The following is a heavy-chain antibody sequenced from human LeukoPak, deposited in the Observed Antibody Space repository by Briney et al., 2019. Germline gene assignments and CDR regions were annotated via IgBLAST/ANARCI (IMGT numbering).Heavy chain of an antibody. CDR2: SSYDEGKE. Sequence: PGGSLRLSCAASGFTFSNYGMHWVRQAPGKGLEWVAVSSYDEGKEYYADSVKGRFTISRDISKTTFHLQMDSLRVEDTGVYYCAKDKGAYGWETGLDFWGQGILVSVSS. CDR1: GFTFSNYG. CDR3: AKDKGAYGWETGLDF. J-gene: IGHJ4*02. V-gene: IGHV3-30*18. D-gene: IGHD5-12*01.